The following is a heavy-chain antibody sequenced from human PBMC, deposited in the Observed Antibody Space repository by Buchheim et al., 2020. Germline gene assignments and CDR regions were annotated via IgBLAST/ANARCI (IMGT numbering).Heavy chain of an antibody. CDR3: ATETVDYYDSSGYYPHPFDY. D-gene: IGHD3-22*01. CDR2: ISGSGCST. V-gene: IGHV3-23*01. J-gene: IGHJ4*02. Sequence: EVQLLESGGGLVQPGGSLRLSCAASGFTFSSYAMSWVRQAPGKGLEWVSAISGSGCSTYYADSVKGRFTISRDHSKNTLYLQMNSLRAEDTAVYYCATETVDYYDSSGYYPHPFDYWGQGTL. CDR1: GFTFSSYA.